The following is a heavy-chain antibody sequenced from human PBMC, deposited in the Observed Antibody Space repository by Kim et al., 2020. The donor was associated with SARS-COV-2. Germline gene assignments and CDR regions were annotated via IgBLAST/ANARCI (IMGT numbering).Heavy chain of an antibody. CDR1: GGSISSGGYY. D-gene: IGHD5-18*01. J-gene: IGHJ2*01. V-gene: IGHV4-31*03. CDR2: IYYSGGT. CDR3: ARGRGYSYGHWYFDP. Sequence: SETLSLTCTVSGGSISSGGYYWSWIRQHPGKGLEWIGYIYYSGGTYYNPSLKSRVTISVDTSKNQFSLKLSSVTAADTAVYYCARGRGYSYGHWYFDPWGRGTLVTVSS.